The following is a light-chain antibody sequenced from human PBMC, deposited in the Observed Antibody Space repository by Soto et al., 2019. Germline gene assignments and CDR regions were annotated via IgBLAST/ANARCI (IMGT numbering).Light chain of an antibody. J-gene: IGLJ2*01. V-gene: IGLV1-40*01. Sequence: QLVLTQPPSVSGAPGQRVTISCTGSSSNIGAIYDVHWYQQLPGTAPKLLIYGNSNRPSGVPDRFSGSKSGTSASLAITGLQAEDEADYYCQSYDSSLSSSVFGGGTKLTVL. CDR1: SSNIGAIYD. CDR3: QSYDSSLSSSV. CDR2: GNS.